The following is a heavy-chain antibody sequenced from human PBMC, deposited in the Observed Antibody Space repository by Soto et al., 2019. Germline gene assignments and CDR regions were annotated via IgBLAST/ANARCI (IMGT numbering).Heavy chain of an antibody. Sequence: SLRLSCAASGFTFSSYAMHWVRQAPGKGLEWVAVISYDGSNKYYADSVMGRLSISRDNSKNTLYLQMNSLRAEDTAVYYCARGGKGLLQPNWFDPWGQGNLVTAPQ. J-gene: IGHJ5*02. CDR3: ARGGKGLLQPNWFDP. V-gene: IGHV3-30-3*01. CDR2: ISYDGSNK. D-gene: IGHD3-22*01. CDR1: GFTFSSYA.